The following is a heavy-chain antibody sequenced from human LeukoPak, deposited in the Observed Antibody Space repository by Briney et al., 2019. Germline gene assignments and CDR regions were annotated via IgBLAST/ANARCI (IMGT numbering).Heavy chain of an antibody. CDR3: AREDPQTTVPEGLDV. Sequence: SETQSLTCTVSGGSISNYYWSWLRQPPGKRLEWIGYIYFSGTTNINPSLKSRVTISVDMSKNQFSLKLSSVTAADTAVYYCAREDPQTTVPEGLDVWGQGTTVTVSS. D-gene: IGHD4-17*01. CDR2: IYFSGTT. CDR1: GGSISNYY. V-gene: IGHV4-59*01. J-gene: IGHJ6*02.